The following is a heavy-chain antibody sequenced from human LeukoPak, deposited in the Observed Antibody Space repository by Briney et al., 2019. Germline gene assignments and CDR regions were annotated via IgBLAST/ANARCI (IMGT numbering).Heavy chain of an antibody. D-gene: IGHD1-26*01. V-gene: IGHV4-38-2*02. Sequence: SETLSLTCTVSGYSISSGYYWGWIRQPPGKGLEWIGSIYHSGSTYYNPSLKSRVTISVDTSKNQFSLKLSSVTAADTAVYYCARDRRYSGSYSFSFWFDPWGQGTLVTVSS. CDR3: ARDRRYSGSYSFSFWFDP. J-gene: IGHJ5*02. CDR1: GYSISSGYY. CDR2: IYHSGST.